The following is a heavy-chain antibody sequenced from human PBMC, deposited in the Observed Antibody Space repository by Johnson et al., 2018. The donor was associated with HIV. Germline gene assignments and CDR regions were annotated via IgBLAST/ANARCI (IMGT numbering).Heavy chain of an antibody. Sequence: MLLVESGRGVVRPGGSLRLSCAASGFTFDDYGMSWVRQAPGKGLEWVSGITWNGGSTGYADSVKGRFTISRDNAKNSLYLQINSLRAEDTALYYCARDGNDGSPGNDAFDIWGQGTMVTVSS. CDR3: ARDGNDGSPGNDAFDI. CDR2: ITWNGGST. D-gene: IGHD1-14*01. J-gene: IGHJ3*02. CDR1: GFTFDDYG. V-gene: IGHV3-20*04.